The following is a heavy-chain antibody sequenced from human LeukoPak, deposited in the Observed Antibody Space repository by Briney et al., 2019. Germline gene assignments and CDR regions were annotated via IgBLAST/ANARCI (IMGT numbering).Heavy chain of an antibody. D-gene: IGHD6-19*01. Sequence: SETLSLTCAVYGGSFSGYYWSLIRRPPGKGLEWIGESNHSGSTNYNPSLKSRVTISVDTSKNQFSLKLSSVTAADTAVYYCARGPGIAVAGSFDYWGQGTLVTVSS. V-gene: IGHV4-34*01. CDR1: GGSFSGYY. CDR3: ARGPGIAVAGSFDY. J-gene: IGHJ4*02. CDR2: SNHSGST.